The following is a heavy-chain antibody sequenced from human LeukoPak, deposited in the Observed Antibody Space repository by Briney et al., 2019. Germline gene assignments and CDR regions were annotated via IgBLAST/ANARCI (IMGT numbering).Heavy chain of an antibody. J-gene: IGHJ4*02. D-gene: IGHD3-22*01. CDR2: ISGSGGGT. Sequence: GGSLRLSCAASGFTFSSYAMSWVRQAPGKGLEWVSAISGSGGGTYYADSVKGRFTISRDNSKNTLYLQMNSLRAEDTAVYYCAKESFGDYYDSSGLFDYWGQGTLVTVSS. CDR3: AKESFGDYYDSSGLFDY. V-gene: IGHV3-23*01. CDR1: GFTFSSYA.